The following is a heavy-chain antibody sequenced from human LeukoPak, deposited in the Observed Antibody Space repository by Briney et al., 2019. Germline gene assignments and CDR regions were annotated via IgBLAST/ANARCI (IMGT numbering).Heavy chain of an antibody. Sequence: GGSLRLSCAAYGFTFSDYYMSWIRQAPGKGLEWVSYISSSGSTIYYADSVKGRFTISRDNAKNSLYLQMNSLRAEDTAVYYCARDLRPGYSYGYIDYWGQGTLVTVSS. V-gene: IGHV3-11*01. J-gene: IGHJ4*02. CDR3: ARDLRPGYSYGYIDY. CDR1: GFTFSDYY. D-gene: IGHD5-18*01. CDR2: ISSSGSTI.